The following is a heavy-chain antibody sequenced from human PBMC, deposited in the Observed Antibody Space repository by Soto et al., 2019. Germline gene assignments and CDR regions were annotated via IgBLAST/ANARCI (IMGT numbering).Heavy chain of an antibody. CDR2: ISGSGGST. D-gene: IGHD3-22*01. Sequence: ESGGGLVQPGGSLRLSCAASGFTFSSYAMSWVRQAPGKGLEWVSAISGSGGSTYYADSVKGRFTISRDNAKNSLYLQMNILKDEDTAVYYCAIDGGYYDSSGYYYWGQGPLVTVSS. CDR3: AIDGGYYDSSGYYY. CDR1: GFTFSSYA. J-gene: IGHJ4*02. V-gene: IGHV3-23*01.